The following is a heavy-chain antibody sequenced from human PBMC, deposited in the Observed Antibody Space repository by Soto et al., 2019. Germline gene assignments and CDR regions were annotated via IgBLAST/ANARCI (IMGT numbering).Heavy chain of an antibody. V-gene: IGHV4-30-2*01. D-gene: IGHD3-22*01. CDR3: ATRVDGYYDSSGYYDY. CDR2: IYHSGST. J-gene: IGHJ4*02. CDR1: GGSISSGGYS. Sequence: QLQLQESGSGLVKPSQTLSLTCAVSGGSISSGGYSWSWIRQPPGKGLEWIGYIYHSGSTYYNPSLKSRVTISVDRSKNQFSLKLSSVTAADTAVYYCATRVDGYYDSSGYYDYWGQGTLVTVSS.